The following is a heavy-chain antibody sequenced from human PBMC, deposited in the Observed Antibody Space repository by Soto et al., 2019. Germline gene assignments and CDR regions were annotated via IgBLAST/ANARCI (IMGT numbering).Heavy chain of an antibody. CDR2: ISDSGLTI. V-gene: IGHV3-48*03. D-gene: IGHD2-21*02. CDR1: GFTFSAYE. J-gene: IGHJ6*02. CDR3: ARLVTPGRYYYYAMDV. Sequence: GGSLRLSCAASGFTFSAYEMNWVRQAPGKGLEWVSYISDSGLTIYYADSVRGRFTISRDNAKNSLYLQMSSPRAEDTAVYYCARLVTPGRYYYYAMDVWGQGTTVTVSS.